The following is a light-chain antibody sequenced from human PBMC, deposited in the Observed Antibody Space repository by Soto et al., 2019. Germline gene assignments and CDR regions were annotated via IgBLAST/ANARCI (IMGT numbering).Light chain of an antibody. CDR1: SSDVGVYNY. CDR3: CSYTTTNTPPII. V-gene: IGLV2-14*01. Sequence: QSALTQPASVSGSPGQSITISCTGTSSDVGVYNYVSWYQQQPGKAHKFMIYDVSNRPSGVSNRFSGSKSGNTASLTISVLQAEDEADYYCCSYTTTNTPPIIFGTGTKLTVL. J-gene: IGLJ1*01. CDR2: DVS.